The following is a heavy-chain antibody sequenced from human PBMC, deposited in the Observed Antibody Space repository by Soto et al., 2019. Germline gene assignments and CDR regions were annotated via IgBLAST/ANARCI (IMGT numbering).Heavy chain of an antibody. V-gene: IGHV3-30*18. CDR1: GFTFSSYG. Sequence: QVQLVESGGGVVQPGRSLRLSCAASGFTFSSYGMHWVRQAPGKGLEWVAVISYDGSNKYYADSVKGRFTISRDNSKNTLYLQMNSLRAEDRAVYYCVKEGYGGKGEGFDYWGQGTLVTVSS. CDR2: ISYDGSNK. J-gene: IGHJ4*02. CDR3: VKEGYGGKGEGFDY. D-gene: IGHD2-15*01.